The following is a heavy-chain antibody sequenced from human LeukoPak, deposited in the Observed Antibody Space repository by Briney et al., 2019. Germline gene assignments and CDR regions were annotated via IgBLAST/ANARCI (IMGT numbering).Heavy chain of an antibody. V-gene: IGHV3-33*01. Sequence: GGSLSLSCAASGFTFSSYGMHWVRQAPGKGLEWVAVIWYDGSNKYYADSVKGRFTISRDNSKNTLYLQMNSLRAEDTAVYYCARAPSYDILTGFIDYWGQGTLVTVSS. J-gene: IGHJ4*02. CDR2: IWYDGSNK. CDR3: ARAPSYDILTGFIDY. D-gene: IGHD3-9*01. CDR1: GFTFSSYG.